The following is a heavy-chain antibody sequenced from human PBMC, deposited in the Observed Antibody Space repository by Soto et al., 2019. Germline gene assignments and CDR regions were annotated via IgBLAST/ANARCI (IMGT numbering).Heavy chain of an antibody. D-gene: IGHD3-22*01. CDR2: IYWDDDK. CDR3: AHRLLYDSSGHFWFDP. CDR1: GFSLSTSGVG. J-gene: IGHJ5*02. Sequence: QITLKESGPTLVKPTQTLTLTCTFSGFSLSTSGVGVGWIRQPPGKALEWLALIYWDDDKRYSPSLKSRLTSTKDTSKNQVVLTMTNRDPVDTATYYCAHRLLYDSSGHFWFDPWGQGTLVTVSS. V-gene: IGHV2-5*02.